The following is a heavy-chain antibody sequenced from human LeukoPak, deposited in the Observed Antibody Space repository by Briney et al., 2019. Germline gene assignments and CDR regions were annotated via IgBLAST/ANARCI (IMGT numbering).Heavy chain of an antibody. Sequence: SETLSLTCAVSGGSISSSNWWSWVRQPPGKGLEWIGEIYHSGSTNYNPSLKSRVTISVDTSKNQFSLKLSSVTAADTAVYYCAREKSGWNDDGGGYWGQGTLVTVSS. V-gene: IGHV4-4*02. CDR1: GGSISSSNW. CDR3: AREKSGWNDDGGGY. CDR2: IYHSGST. D-gene: IGHD1-1*01. J-gene: IGHJ4*02.